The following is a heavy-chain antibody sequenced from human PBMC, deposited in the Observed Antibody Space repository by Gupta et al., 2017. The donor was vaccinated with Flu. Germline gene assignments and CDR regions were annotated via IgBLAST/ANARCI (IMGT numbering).Heavy chain of an antibody. V-gene: IGHV3-9*01. D-gene: IGHD3-10*01. CDR1: A. Sequence: AMHWGRQVPGKGLDWVSGITWNSGNIGAVDSWKVRFNTSRDNVRNILELPMNSLTVAATAMYYCAKYTGSSYRNYFNGQDDWGRGNTVTVSS. CDR2: ITWNSGNI. CDR3: AKYTGSSYRNYFNGQDD. J-gene: IGHJ6*02.